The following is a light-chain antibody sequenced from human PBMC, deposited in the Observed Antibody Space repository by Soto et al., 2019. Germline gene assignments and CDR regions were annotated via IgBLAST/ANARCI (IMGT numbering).Light chain of an antibody. CDR2: AAS. V-gene: IGKV1-6*02. CDR3: RRDNSYPRT. CDR1: QDITTD. Sequence: AIQMTQSPSSLSASVGDRVTVTCRASQDITTDLGWYQQKPGKAPKLLIYAASRLQSGVPSRFSGSGSGTDFTRAISSLQPEDFASYYRRRDNSYPRTFGKGNKVEIK. J-gene: IGKJ1*01.